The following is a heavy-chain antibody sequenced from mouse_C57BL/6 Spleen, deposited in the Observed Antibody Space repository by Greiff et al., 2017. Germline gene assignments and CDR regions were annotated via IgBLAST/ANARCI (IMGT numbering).Heavy chain of an antibody. D-gene: IGHD1-1*01. CDR1: GFTFSDYG. Sequence: DVKLVESGGGLVKPGGSLKLSCAASGFTFSDYGMHWVRQAPEKGLEWVAYISSGSSTIYYADTVKGRFTISRDNAKNTLFLQMTSLRSEDTAMYYCARHYGSSDRYFDVWGTGTTVTVSS. CDR2: ISSGSSTI. J-gene: IGHJ1*03. V-gene: IGHV5-17*01. CDR3: ARHYGSSDRYFDV.